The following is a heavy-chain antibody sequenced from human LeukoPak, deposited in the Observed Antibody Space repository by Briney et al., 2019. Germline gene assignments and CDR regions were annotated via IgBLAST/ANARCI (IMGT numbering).Heavy chain of an antibody. CDR3: ARCRGGSCYSSGYFDS. J-gene: IGHJ4*02. Sequence: GGSLRLSCADSGFTFRSYSMNWVRQAPGPGLEWVSSISSTGSSIYYADSVKGRFTISRDNAKNSLFLQMDSLRAEDTAVFYCARCRGGSCYSSGYFDSWGQGTLVTVSS. V-gene: IGHV3-21*01. CDR2: ISSTGSSI. CDR1: GFTFRSYS. D-gene: IGHD2-15*01.